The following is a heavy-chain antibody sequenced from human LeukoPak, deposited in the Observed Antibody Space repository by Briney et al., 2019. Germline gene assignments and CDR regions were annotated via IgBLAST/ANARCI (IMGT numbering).Heavy chain of an antibody. Sequence: GGSLRLSCAASGFTFSSYGMHWVRQAPGKGLEWVAVIWYDGSNKYYADSVKGRFAISRDNPKNTLYLQMNSLRAEDTAVYYCARAGYSSGWDHFDYGGRGPRVTVSS. CDR2: IWYDGSNK. D-gene: IGHD6-19*01. V-gene: IGHV3-33*01. CDR1: GFTFSSYG. CDR3: ARAGYSSGWDHFDY. J-gene: IGHJ4*02.